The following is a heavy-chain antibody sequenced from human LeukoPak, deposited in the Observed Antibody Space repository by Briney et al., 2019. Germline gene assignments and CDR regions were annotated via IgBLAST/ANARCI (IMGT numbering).Heavy chain of an antibody. J-gene: IGHJ4*02. D-gene: IGHD2-2*01. CDR1: GGSISSYH. Sequence: SETLSLTCTVSGGSISSYHWSWIRQPPGKGLEWIGYIYYSGNTNYNPSLKSRVTISVDTSKNQFSLKLSSVTAADTAVYYCARLSVGYCSSTSCYSADYWGQGTLVTVSS. CDR2: IYYSGNT. V-gene: IGHV4-59*12. CDR3: ARLSVGYCSSTSCYSADY.